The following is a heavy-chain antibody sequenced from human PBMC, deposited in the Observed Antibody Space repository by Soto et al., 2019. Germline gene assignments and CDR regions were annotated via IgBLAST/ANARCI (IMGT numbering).Heavy chain of an antibody. J-gene: IGHJ4*02. CDR3: ARDPVCSGGSCYDY. V-gene: IGHV3-7*01. CDR2: IKQDGSEI. D-gene: IGHD2-15*01. CDR1: GFTFSRYW. Sequence: AGGSLRLSCAASGFTFSRYWMTWVRQAPGKGLEWVANIKQDGSEIYYVDSVKGRFTISRDNAENSLYLQLSSLRAEDTAVYYCARDPVCSGGSCYDYWGQGTLVTVSS.